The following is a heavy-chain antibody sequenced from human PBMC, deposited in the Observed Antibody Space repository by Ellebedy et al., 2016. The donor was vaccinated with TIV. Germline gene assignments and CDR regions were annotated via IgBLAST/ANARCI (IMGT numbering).Heavy chain of an antibody. D-gene: IGHD4-23*01. J-gene: IGHJ6*02. CDR2: IATDGSST. V-gene: IGHV3-74*01. CDR1: GFTFSGYW. CDR3: VRDKQDYGGGYYFDGMDV. Sequence: PGGSLRHSCAASGFTFSGYWMHWVRQPPGKGLVWVSRIATDGSSTTYADSVKGRFSISRDNAKNTLYLHMSSLRAEDTAVYYCVRDKQDYGGGYYFDGMDVWGQGTMVTISS.